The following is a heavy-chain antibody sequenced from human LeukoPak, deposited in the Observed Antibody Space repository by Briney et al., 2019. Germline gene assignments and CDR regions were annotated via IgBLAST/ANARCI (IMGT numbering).Heavy chain of an antibody. CDR1: GFTFTSSA. D-gene: IGHD3-9*01. V-gene: IGHV3-23*01. J-gene: IGHJ4*02. Sequence: GGSLRLSCAASGFTFTSSAMSWVRQAPGKGLEWVSVISGSGHITDYADSVKGRFTVSRDNSKNTLYLQMNSLRAEDTAVYFCAKEPHILTGYYTDYFDSWGQGTLVTVSS. CDR3: AKEPHILTGYYTDYFDS. CDR2: ISGSGHIT.